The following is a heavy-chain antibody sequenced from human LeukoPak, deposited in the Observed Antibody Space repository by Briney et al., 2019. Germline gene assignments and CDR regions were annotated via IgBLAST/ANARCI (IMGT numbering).Heavy chain of an antibody. D-gene: IGHD4-17*01. CDR2: IKQDGSEK. CDR1: GFTFRGFL. J-gene: IGHJ4*02. V-gene: IGHV3-7*01. CDR3: ARAGSNWDYVY. Sequence: GGSLRLSCAASGFTFRGFLMSWVRQIPGKGLEWVANIKQDGSEKYYADALKGRFTISRDNTKNSLSLQMNSLIVEDTAVYYCARAGSNWDYVYWGQGTLVTVSS.